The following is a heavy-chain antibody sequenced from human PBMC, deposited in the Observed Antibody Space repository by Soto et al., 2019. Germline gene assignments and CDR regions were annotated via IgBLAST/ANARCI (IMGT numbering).Heavy chain of an antibody. J-gene: IGHJ6*02. Sequence: QVQLQESGPGLVRPSQTLSLTCTVSGGSISSDHYHWTWIRQPPGKGLEWIGYIHYSGSIYYNPSLQSRVTMSVDTSKNLFSLKRSSVTAADTDVYFCAREDDGGDRDYYGLDVWGQGTTVTVSS. CDR3: AREDDGGDRDYYGLDV. CDR1: GGSISSDHYH. D-gene: IGHD2-21*02. CDR2: IHYSGSI. V-gene: IGHV4-30-4*01.